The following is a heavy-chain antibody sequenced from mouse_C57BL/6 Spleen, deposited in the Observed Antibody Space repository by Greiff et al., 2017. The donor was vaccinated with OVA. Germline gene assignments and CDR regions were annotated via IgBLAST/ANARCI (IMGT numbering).Heavy chain of an antibody. CDR1: GFNIKDYY. J-gene: IGHJ3*01. D-gene: IGHD3-1*01. Sequence: IQLQQSGAELVKPGASVKLSCTASGFNIKDYYMPWVKQRTEQGLEWIGRIDPEDGETKYAPKFPGKATITTDTSSNTAYLQLSSLTSEDTAVYYCARSGYSLAYWGQGTLVTVSA. V-gene: IGHV14-2*01. CDR3: ARSGYSLAY. CDR2: IDPEDGET.